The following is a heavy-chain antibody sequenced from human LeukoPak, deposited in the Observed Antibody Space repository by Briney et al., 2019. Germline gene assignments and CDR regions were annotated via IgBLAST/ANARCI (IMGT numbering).Heavy chain of an antibody. Sequence: SETLSLTCAVYGGSFSGYYWSWIRQPPGRGLEWIGEINHSGSTNYNPSLKSRVTISVDTSKNQFSLKLSSVTAEDTAVYYCARLNYDFWSGYYFGPDYYMDVWGKGTTVTVSS. CDR1: GGSFSGYY. V-gene: IGHV4-34*01. CDR3: ARLNYDFWSGYYFGPDYYMDV. CDR2: INHSGST. J-gene: IGHJ6*03. D-gene: IGHD3-3*01.